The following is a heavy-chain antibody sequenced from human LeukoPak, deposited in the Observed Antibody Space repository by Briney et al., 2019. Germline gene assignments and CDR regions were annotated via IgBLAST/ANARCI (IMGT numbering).Heavy chain of an antibody. CDR2: IIPIFGTA. D-gene: IGHD2/OR15-2a*01. CDR1: GGTFSSYA. CDR3: ARAVNRGYYYYYMDV. Sequence: SVKVSCKXSGGTFSSYAISWVRQAPGQGLEWMERIIPIFGTANYAQKFQGRVTITTDESTSTAYMELSSLRSEDTAVYYCARAVNRGYYYYYMDVWGKGTTVTVSS. V-gene: IGHV1-69*05. J-gene: IGHJ6*03.